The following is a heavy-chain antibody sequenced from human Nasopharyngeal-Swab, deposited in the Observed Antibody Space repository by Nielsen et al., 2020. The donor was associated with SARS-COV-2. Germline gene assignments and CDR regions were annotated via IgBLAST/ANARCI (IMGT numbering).Heavy chain of an antibody. D-gene: IGHD3-3*01. Sequence: GESLKISCAASGFTFSSYGMHWVRQAPGKGLEWVAIIWYDGSNKYYADSVKGRFTISRDNSKNTLYLQMNSLRAEDMAVYYCARGPYDFWSGYPHYFDYWGQGTLVTVSS. CDR2: IWYDGSNK. V-gene: IGHV3-33*01. J-gene: IGHJ4*02. CDR3: ARGPYDFWSGYPHYFDY. CDR1: GFTFSSYG.